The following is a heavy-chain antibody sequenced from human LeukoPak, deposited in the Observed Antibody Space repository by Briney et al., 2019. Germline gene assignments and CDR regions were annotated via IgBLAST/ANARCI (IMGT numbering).Heavy chain of an antibody. J-gene: IGHJ5*02. D-gene: IGHD6-19*01. CDR1: GYTFTGYY. Sequence: ASVKVSCKTSGYTFTGYYIHWVRQPPGQGLEWMGWINLNSGATDYAQKFQGRVTMTRDTSISTAHMELSRLRSDDTAVYYCARGYSSGWSWGQGTLVTVSS. CDR3: ARGYSSGWS. V-gene: IGHV1-2*02. CDR2: INLNSGAT.